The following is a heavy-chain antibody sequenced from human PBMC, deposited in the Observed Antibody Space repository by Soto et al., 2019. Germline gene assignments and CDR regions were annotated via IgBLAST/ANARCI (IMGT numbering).Heavy chain of an antibody. J-gene: IGHJ4*02. V-gene: IGHV1-18*01. Sequence: QVQLVQSGPEVKKPGASVKVSCKGSGYTFSNYGVTWVRQAPGQGLERLGWVSAYNRNTDYAQKFEDRGTMTIDTSKNTAFLELRGLTPDDTAVYYCARERRWEPLLYWGQGTL. D-gene: IGHD1-26*01. CDR1: GYTFSNYG. CDR2: VSAYNRNT. CDR3: ARERRWEPLLY.